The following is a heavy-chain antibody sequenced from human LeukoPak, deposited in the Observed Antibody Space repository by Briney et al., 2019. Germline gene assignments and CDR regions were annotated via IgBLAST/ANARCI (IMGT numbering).Heavy chain of an antibody. Sequence: SETLSLTCAVYGGSFSGYYWSWIRQPPGKGLEWLGEINHSGSTNYNPSLKSRVTISVDTSKNQFSLKLSSVTAADTAVYYCARRVTGYYRYYFDYWGQGTLVTVSS. CDR3: ARRVTGYYRYYFDY. D-gene: IGHD3-9*01. CDR1: GGSFSGYY. V-gene: IGHV4-34*01. J-gene: IGHJ4*02. CDR2: INHSGST.